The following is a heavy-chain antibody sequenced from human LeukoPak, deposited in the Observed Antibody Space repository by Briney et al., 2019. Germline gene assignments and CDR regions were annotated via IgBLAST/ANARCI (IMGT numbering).Heavy chain of an antibody. D-gene: IGHD3-16*01. CDR2: IYYSGST. Sequence: SETLSLTCTVSGGSISSYYWSWIRQPPGKGLEWIGYIYYSGSTNYNPSLKSRVTISVDTSKNQFSLKLSSVTAADTAVYYCARRLRTQGWYFDLWGRGTLVTVSS. J-gene: IGHJ2*01. CDR3: ARRLRTQGWYFDL. CDR1: GGSISSYY. V-gene: IGHV4-59*08.